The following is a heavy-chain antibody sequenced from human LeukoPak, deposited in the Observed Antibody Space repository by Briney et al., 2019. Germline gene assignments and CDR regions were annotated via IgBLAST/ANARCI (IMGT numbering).Heavy chain of an antibody. D-gene: IGHD6-19*01. CDR1: GFTFSSYI. Sequence: GGSLRLSCAASGFTFSSYIITWVRQAPGKGLEWVANIKRDGSEKYYVDSVKGRFTISRDNAKNSLDLQMNSLRVEDTAVYYCARLGPASSGWPESFDYWGQGTLVTVSS. V-gene: IGHV3-7*03. CDR3: ARLGPASSGWPESFDY. J-gene: IGHJ4*02. CDR2: IKRDGSEK.